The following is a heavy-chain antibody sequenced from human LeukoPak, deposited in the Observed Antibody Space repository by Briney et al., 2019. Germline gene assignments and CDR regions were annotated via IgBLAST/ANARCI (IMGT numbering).Heavy chain of an antibody. CDR1: GGTFSSYA. V-gene: IGHV1-69*05. Sequence: GASVKVSCKASGGTFSSYAISWVRQAPGQGLEWMGGIIPIFGTANYAQKFQGRVTMTRDTSTSTVYMELSSLRSEDTAVYYCARDGSPYYYDSSGYRRYYFDYWGQGTLVTVSS. J-gene: IGHJ4*02. CDR3: ARDGSPYYYDSSGYRRYYFDY. CDR2: IIPIFGTA. D-gene: IGHD3-22*01.